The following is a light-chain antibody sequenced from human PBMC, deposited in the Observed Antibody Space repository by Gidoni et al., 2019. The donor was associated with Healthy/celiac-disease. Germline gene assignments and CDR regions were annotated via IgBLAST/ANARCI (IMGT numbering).Light chain of an antibody. CDR3: QQSYSTPFT. Sequence: DIQMTQSPSSLSASAGDRVTITCRASQSISSYLNWYQQKPGKAPKLLIYAASSLQSGVPSRFCGSGSGTDFTLTISSLQPEDFATYYCQQSYSTPFTFGPGTKVDIK. V-gene: IGKV1-39*01. CDR1: QSISSY. J-gene: IGKJ3*01. CDR2: AAS.